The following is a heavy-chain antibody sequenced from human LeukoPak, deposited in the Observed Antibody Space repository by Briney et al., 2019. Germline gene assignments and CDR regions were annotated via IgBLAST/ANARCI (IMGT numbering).Heavy chain of an antibody. D-gene: IGHD3-10*01. CDR1: GGSMSSYY. CDR3: ARALGLWFGLDYYYYMDV. J-gene: IGHJ6*03. Sequence: SETRSLTCTVSGGSMSSYYWNWIRQPPGKGLEWIGYIYYSGSTNYNPSLKSRVTILVDTSKNQFSLKLSSVTAADTAVYYCARALGLWFGLDYYYYMDVWGKGTTVTISS. V-gene: IGHV4-59*01. CDR2: IYYSGST.